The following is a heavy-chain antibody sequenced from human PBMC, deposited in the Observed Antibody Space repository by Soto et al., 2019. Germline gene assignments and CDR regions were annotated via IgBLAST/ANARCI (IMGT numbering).Heavy chain of an antibody. Sequence: EVQLVESGGGLVQPGGSLRLSCAASGFTFSGYWMHWVRQAPGKGLVWVSRIDGDGSRTKYADSVKGRFTISRDNAKNTLYLQMNSLRAEDTAVYYCARELASYNDYWGQGTLVTVSS. J-gene: IGHJ4*02. CDR1: GFTFSGYW. CDR3: ARELASYNDY. D-gene: IGHD1-1*01. V-gene: IGHV3-74*01. CDR2: IDGDGSRT.